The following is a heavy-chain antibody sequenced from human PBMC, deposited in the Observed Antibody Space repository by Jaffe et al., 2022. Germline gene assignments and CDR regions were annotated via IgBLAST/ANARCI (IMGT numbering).Heavy chain of an antibody. Sequence: EVQLVESGGGLVQPGGSLRLSCAASGFTFSSYWMSWVRQAPGKGLEWVANIKQDGSEKYYVDSVKGRFTISRDNAKNSLYLQMNSLRAEDTAVYYCARDPVAAAGTADAFDIWGQGTMVTVSS. V-gene: IGHV3-7*05. J-gene: IGHJ3*02. CDR3: ARDPVAAAGTADAFDI. CDR1: GFTFSSYW. CDR2: IKQDGSEK. D-gene: IGHD6-13*01.